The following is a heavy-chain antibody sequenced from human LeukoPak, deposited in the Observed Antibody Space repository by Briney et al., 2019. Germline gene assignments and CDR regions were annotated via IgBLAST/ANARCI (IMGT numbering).Heavy chain of an antibody. CDR1: GFTFSSYW. CDR2: IKQDGSEK. Sequence: PGGSLRLSCAASGFTFSSYWMSWVRQAPGKGLEWVANIKQDGSEKYYVDSVKGRFTISRDNAKNSLYLQMNSLRAEDTAVYYCARDPGYSSPRGDYWGQGTLVTVSS. D-gene: IGHD5-18*01. V-gene: IGHV3-7*05. J-gene: IGHJ4*02. CDR3: ARDPGYSSPRGDY.